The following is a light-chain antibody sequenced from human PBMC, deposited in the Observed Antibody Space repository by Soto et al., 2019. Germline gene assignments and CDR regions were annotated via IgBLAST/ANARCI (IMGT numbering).Light chain of an antibody. CDR2: AAS. CDR1: QSVSASY. CDR3: QQYGNSPAIT. Sequence: EIVLTQSPGTLSLSPGERATLSCRASQSVSASYLAWYQQKPGQAPRLLIYAASSRATGIPDRFSGSGSGTDFTLTVSRLEPEDFALYYCQQYGNSPAITFGQGTRLDIK. J-gene: IGKJ5*01. V-gene: IGKV3-20*01.